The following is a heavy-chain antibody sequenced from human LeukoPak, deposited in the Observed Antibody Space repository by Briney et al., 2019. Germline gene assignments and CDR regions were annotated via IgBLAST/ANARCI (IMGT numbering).Heavy chain of an antibody. CDR1: DYSISSGYY. V-gene: IGHV4-38-2*02. D-gene: IGHD6-6*01. J-gene: IGHJ4*02. Sequence: SETLSLTCTVSDYSISSGYYWDWIRQPPGKGLEWIGSIYHSGNTYYNPSLKSRVTISVDTSKNQFSLKLSSVTAADTAVYYCARASIAAPLIDHWGQGTLVTVSS. CDR2: IYHSGNT. CDR3: ARASIAAPLIDH.